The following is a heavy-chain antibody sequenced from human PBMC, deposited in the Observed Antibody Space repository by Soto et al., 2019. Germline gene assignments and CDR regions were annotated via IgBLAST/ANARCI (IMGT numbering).Heavy chain of an antibody. CDR3: AKDEKAYRAYRASYGPVX. V-gene: IGHV3-30*18. CDR2: ISYDGINK. J-gene: IGHJ4*02. CDR1: GFTFSSNG. D-gene: IGHD3-10*01. Sequence: GGSLRLSCAASGFTFSSNGMHWVRQAPGKGLEWVSVISYDGINKYYGDSVKGRFTISRDNSKNTMYLQMNSLRAENTAVYYCAKDEKAYRAYRASYGPVXWGQGTLVTVSX.